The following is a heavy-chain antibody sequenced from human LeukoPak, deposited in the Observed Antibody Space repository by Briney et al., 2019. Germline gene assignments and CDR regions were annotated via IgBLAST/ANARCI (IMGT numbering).Heavy chain of an antibody. V-gene: IGHV4-61*05. CDR3: ARIRRGDYYYYYMDV. Sequence: SETLSLTCAVSGGSISRSGYSWSWIRQPPGKGLDWIAYIYYTGSTNYNPSLKSRVTISVDKSKNQFSLKLSSVTAADTAVYYCARIRRGDYYYYYMDVWGKGTTVTISS. J-gene: IGHJ6*03. CDR2: IYYTGST. D-gene: IGHD3-10*01. CDR1: GGSISRSGYS.